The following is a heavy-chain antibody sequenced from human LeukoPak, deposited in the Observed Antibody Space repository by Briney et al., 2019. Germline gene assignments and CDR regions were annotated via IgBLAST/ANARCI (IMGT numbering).Heavy chain of an antibody. CDR2: INPNSGGT. D-gene: IGHD6-13*01. J-gene: IGHJ4*02. V-gene: IGHV1-2*02. CDR3: ARGRGRIAAGPDY. CDR1: GYTFTGYY. Sequence: GASVKVSCKASGYTFTGYYMHWARQAPGQGLEWMGWINPNSGGTNYAQKFQGRVTMTRDTSISTAYMELSRLRSDDTAVYYCARGRGRIAAGPDYWGQGTLVTVSS.